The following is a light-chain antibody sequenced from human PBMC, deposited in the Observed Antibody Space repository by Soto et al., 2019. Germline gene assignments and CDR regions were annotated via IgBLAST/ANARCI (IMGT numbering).Light chain of an antibody. Sequence: QSALTQPASVSGSPGQSITISCTGTSSDIGDYDYVSWYQHHPGKAPQLLIYEVSDRPSGVSDRFSGSKSGNTASLTISGLLAEDEADYYCSSYTSTNYIIFGGGTKVTVL. CDR3: SSYTSTNYII. J-gene: IGLJ2*01. CDR1: SSDIGDYDY. CDR2: EVS. V-gene: IGLV2-14*01.